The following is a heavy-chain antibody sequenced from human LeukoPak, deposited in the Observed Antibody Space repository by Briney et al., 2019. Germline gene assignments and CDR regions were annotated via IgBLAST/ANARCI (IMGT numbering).Heavy chain of an antibody. CDR2: INPNSGGT. J-gene: IGHJ4*02. CDR1: GYTFTGYY. CDR3: ARAGPRNPGIAAAAEFDY. Sequence: ASVKVSCKASGYTFTGYYMHWVRQAPGQGLEWMGWINPNSGGTNYAQKFQGRVTMTRDTSISTAYMELSRLRSDDTAVYYCARAGPRNPGIAAAAEFDYWGQGTLVTVSS. V-gene: IGHV1-2*02. D-gene: IGHD6-13*01.